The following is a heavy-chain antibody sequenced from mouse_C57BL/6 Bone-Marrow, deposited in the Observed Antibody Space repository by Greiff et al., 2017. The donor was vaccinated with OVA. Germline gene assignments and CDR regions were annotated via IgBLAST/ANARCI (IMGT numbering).Heavy chain of an antibody. Sequence: EVKVVESGGDLVKPGGSLKLSCAASGFTFSSYGMSWVRQTPDKRLEWVATISSGGSYTYYPDSVKGRFTISRDNAKNTLYLQMSSLKSEDTAMYYCARHLNWVAMDYWGQGTSVTVSS. D-gene: IGHD4-1*01. CDR2: ISSGGSYT. CDR3: ARHLNWVAMDY. CDR1: GFTFSSYG. V-gene: IGHV5-6*01. J-gene: IGHJ4*01.